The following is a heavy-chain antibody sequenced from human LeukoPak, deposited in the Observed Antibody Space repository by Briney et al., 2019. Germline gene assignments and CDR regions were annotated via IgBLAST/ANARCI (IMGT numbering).Heavy chain of an antibody. V-gene: IGHV3-23*01. J-gene: IGHJ4*02. D-gene: IGHD4-17*01. Sequence: PGGSLRLSCAASGFTFSSYAMSWVRQAPGKGLEWVSAISGSGGSTYYADSVKGRFTISRDNSKNTLYLQMNSLRAEDTAVYYCAKRIYGDYPDQYYFDYWGQGTLVTVSS. CDR3: AKRIYGDYPDQYYFDY. CDR2: ISGSGGST. CDR1: GFTFSSYA.